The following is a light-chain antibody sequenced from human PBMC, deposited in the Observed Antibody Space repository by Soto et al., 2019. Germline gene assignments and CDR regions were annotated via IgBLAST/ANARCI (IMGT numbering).Light chain of an antibody. Sequence: QSALTQPRSVSGSPGQSVAISCTGTSSDVGGYNYVSWYQQYPGKAPKLMIYDVNKWPSGVPDRFSGSKSGNTASLTISGLQAEDEADYYCCSYAGSNTWAFGGGTKLTVL. J-gene: IGLJ3*02. CDR2: DVN. CDR1: SSDVGGYNY. V-gene: IGLV2-11*01. CDR3: CSYAGSNTWA.